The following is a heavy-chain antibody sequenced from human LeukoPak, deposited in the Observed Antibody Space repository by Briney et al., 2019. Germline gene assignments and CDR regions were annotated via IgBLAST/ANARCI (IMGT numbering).Heavy chain of an antibody. Sequence: SETLSLPCTVSGSSISRYYLWSTRQSPGRGLGWLRYFYYRGSNNYHPSRRSRVDLAVDTSKTQGSLKVRSVTDADTAVYYCARGWDTGYGYYGIDVWGQGTTVTVSS. D-gene: IGHD5-18*01. CDR2: FYYRGSN. CDR3: ARGWDTGYGYYGIDV. J-gene: IGHJ6*02. V-gene: IGHV4-59*01. CDR1: GSSISRYY.